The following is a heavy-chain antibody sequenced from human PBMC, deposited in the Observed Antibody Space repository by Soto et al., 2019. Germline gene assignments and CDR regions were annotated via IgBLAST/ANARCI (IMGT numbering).Heavy chain of an antibody. V-gene: IGHV2-5*02. CDR3: ARGGWTTYYSPFFDY. Sequence: QITLKESGPTLVNPTQTLTLTYTFSGFSLSSNGVGVGWIRQPPGKALEWLALIYWDDDKRYSPSLKSRLTITKDTSKNQVVLTLTKLDTVDTATYYCARGGWTTYYSPFFDYWGQGTLVTVSS. D-gene: IGHD3-10*01. J-gene: IGHJ4*02. CDR2: IYWDDDK. CDR1: GFSLSSNGVG.